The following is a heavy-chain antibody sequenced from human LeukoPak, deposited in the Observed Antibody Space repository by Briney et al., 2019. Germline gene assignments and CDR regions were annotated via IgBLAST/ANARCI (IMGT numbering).Heavy chain of an antibody. D-gene: IGHD1-1*01. CDR1: GFTFSSNG. CDR2: ISYDGSPQ. Sequence: GRSLRLSCVASGFTFSSNGMHWVRQAPGKGLERVAVISYDGSPQNYADSVKGRFTISRDNSKNTLYLQMNSLKAEDTALYYCAKDLTTGTLSFDSWGQGTLVTVSS. CDR3: AKDLTTGTLSFDS. J-gene: IGHJ4*02. V-gene: IGHV3-30*18.